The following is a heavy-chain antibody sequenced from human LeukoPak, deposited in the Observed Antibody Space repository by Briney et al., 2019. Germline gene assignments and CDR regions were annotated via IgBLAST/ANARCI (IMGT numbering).Heavy chain of an antibody. J-gene: IGHJ4*02. D-gene: IGHD3-22*01. Sequence: SETLSLTCAVYGGSFSGYYWSWIRQPPGKGLEWIGEINHSGSTNYNPSLKSRVTISVDTSKNQFSLKLSSVTAADTAVYYCARQPYDSSGYYNYFDYWGQGTLVTVSS. V-gene: IGHV4-34*01. CDR3: ARQPYDSSGYYNYFDY. CDR1: GGSFSGYY. CDR2: INHSGST.